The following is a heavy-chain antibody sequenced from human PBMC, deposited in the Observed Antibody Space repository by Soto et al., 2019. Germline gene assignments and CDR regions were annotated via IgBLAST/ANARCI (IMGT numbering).Heavy chain of an antibody. CDR2: IYYSGST. CDR3: ARAGYCSSTSCSAAWYFDL. CDR1: GGSISSGDYY. Sequence: QVQLQESGPGLVKPSQTLSLTCTVSGGSISSGDYYWSWIRQPPGKGLEWIGYIYYSGSTYYNPSLQSRVTISVDTSKNQFSLKLSSVTAADTAVYYCARAGYCSSTSCSAAWYFDLWGRGTLVTVSS. J-gene: IGHJ2*01. D-gene: IGHD2-2*01. V-gene: IGHV4-30-4*01.